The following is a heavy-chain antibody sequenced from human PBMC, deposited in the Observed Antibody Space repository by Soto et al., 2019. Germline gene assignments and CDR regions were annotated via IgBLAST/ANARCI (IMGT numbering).Heavy chain of an antibody. D-gene: IGHD3-9*01. J-gene: IGHJ4*02. V-gene: IGHV4-59*01. CDR3: ARGDYYDILTGYYYFDY. CDR1: GGSISSYY. CDR2: IYYSGST. Sequence: SETLSLTCTVSGGSISSYYWSWIRQPPGKGLEWIGYIYYSGSTNYNPSLKSRVTISVDTSKNQFSLKLSSVTAADTAVYYCARGDYYDILTGYYYFDYWGQGTLVTVSS.